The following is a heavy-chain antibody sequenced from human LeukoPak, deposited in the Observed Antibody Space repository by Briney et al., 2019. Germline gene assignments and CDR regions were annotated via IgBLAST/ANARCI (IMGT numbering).Heavy chain of an antibody. V-gene: IGHV3-53*04. Sequence: PGGSLRLSCAASGFAVSNNYMSWVRQAPGKGLEWVSIIYGGGSTYYADSVNGRFTISRHNSKNTLFLQMNSLRTEETAVYYCARAYDSSGYWPEYFHHWGQGTLVTVSS. D-gene: IGHD3-22*01. CDR2: IYGGGST. CDR3: ARAYDSSGYWPEYFHH. CDR1: GFAVSNNY. J-gene: IGHJ1*01.